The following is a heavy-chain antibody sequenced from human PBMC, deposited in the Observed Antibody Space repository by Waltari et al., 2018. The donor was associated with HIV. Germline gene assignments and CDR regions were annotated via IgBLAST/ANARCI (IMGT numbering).Heavy chain of an antibody. D-gene: IGHD3-16*02. V-gene: IGHV4-59*01. CDR1: GGSLTSYY. J-gene: IGHJ5*02. CDR3: ACGYDYVWGSYRRGWFDP. CDR2: IYYSGST. Sequence: QVQLQESGPGLAQPSETLSLTCTVSGGSLTSYYCSWIPQPPGTGLEWIGYIYYSGSTNYNPSLKSRVTISVDTSKNQFSLKLSSVTAADTAVYYCACGYDYVWGSYRRGWFDPWGQGTLVTVSS.